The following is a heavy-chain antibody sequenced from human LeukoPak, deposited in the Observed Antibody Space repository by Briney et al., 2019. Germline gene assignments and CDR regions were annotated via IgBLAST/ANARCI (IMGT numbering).Heavy chain of an antibody. CDR2: IIPIFGTA. Sequence: SVKVSCKASGGTFSSYAISWVRQAPGQGLEWMGGIIPIFGTANYAQKFQGRVTITTDESTSTAYMGLSSLRSEDTAVYYCASPSRPYDSSGSMFQHWGQGTLVTVSS. J-gene: IGHJ1*01. CDR3: ASPSRPYDSSGSMFQH. D-gene: IGHD3-22*01. V-gene: IGHV1-69*05. CDR1: GGTFSSYA.